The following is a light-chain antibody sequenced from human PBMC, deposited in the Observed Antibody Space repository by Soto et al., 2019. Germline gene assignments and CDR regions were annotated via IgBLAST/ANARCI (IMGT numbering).Light chain of an antibody. Sequence: QSVLTQPPSASGSRGQSDTISCTGISSDVDDYKYVSWYQQHPGKAPKLIIYELSQRPSGVPDRFSGSKSGNAASLTVSGLQADDEADYYCSSYAGSNNLHVVFGGGTKLTVL. J-gene: IGLJ2*01. V-gene: IGLV2-8*01. CDR3: SSYAGSNNLHVV. CDR2: ELS. CDR1: SSDVDDYKY.